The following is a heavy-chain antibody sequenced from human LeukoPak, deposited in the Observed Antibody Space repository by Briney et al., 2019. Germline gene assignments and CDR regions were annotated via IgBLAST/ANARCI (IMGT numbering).Heavy chain of an antibody. CDR2: IYYSGST. V-gene: IGHV4-39*07. D-gene: IGHD2-8*01. Sequence: NSSETLSLICTVSGGSISSSSYYWGWIRQPPGKGLEWIGSIYYSGSTYYNPSLKSRVTISVDTSKNQFSLKLSSVTAADTAVYYCPIGYCTNGVCGQFDYWGQGTLVTVSS. CDR3: PIGYCTNGVCGQFDY. CDR1: GGSISSSSYY. J-gene: IGHJ4*02.